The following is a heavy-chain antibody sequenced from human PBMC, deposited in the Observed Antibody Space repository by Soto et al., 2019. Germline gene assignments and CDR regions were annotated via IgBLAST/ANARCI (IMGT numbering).Heavy chain of an antibody. CDR2: IYYSGST. CDR3: ARRYGASFVY. V-gene: IGHV4-59*01. D-gene: IGHD4-17*01. J-gene: IGHJ4*02. CDR1: GGSISSYY. Sequence: QVQLQESGPGLVKPSETLSLTCTVSGGSISSYYWSWIRQPPGKGLEWIGYIYYSGSTNYNPSLKSRVTISVDTSKNQCSLKLSSVAAADTALYYCARRYGASFVYWGQGTLVTVSS.